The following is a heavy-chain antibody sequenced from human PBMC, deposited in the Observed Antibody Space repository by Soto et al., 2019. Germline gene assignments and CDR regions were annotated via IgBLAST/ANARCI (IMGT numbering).Heavy chain of an antibody. D-gene: IGHD3-3*01. CDR3: ARGRITIFGVVTRSGIDY. CDR2: ISGSGGST. J-gene: IGHJ4*02. Sequence: HPGGSLRLSCAASGFTFSSYAMSWVRQAPGKGLEWVSAISGSGGSTYYADSVKGRFTISRDNSKNTLYLQMNSLRAEDTAVYYCARGRITIFGVVTRSGIDYWGQGTLVTVSS. V-gene: IGHV3-23*01. CDR1: GFTFSSYA.